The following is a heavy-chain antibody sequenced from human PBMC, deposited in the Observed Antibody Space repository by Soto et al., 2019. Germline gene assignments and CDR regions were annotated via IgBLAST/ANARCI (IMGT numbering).Heavy chain of an antibody. D-gene: IGHD5-12*01. CDR1: GYNFTNYW. CDR2: IYPGDSDT. J-gene: IGHJ5*02. V-gene: IGHV5-51*01. Sequence: GESLKISCKGSGYNFTNYWIAWVRQTPAKGLEWMGMIYPGDSDTRTNPSFRGQVTLSADKSITTAYLHWSTLQASDTAIYFCSRVGYSYGSGSWGRGTRVTVSS. CDR3: SRVGYSYGSGS.